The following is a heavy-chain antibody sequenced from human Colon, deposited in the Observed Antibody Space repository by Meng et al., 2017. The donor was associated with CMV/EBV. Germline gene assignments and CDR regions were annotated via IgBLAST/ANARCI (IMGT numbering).Heavy chain of an antibody. J-gene: IGHJ4*02. CDR2: IKPKNGAT. V-gene: IGHV1-2*02. CDR3: ARGGDRGEEDY. Sequence: ASVKVSCKASGYTFTDYFIHWVRQAPGQGLEWMGWIKPKNGATNYEQKYQGRVTLTRDTSISTAYMELTGLKSDDPAMYYCARGGDRGEEDYWGQGTLVTVSS. D-gene: IGHD3-10*01. CDR1: GYTFTDYF.